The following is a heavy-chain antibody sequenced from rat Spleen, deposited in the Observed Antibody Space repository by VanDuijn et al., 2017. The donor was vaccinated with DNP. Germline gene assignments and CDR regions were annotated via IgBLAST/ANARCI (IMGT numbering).Heavy chain of an antibody. CDR2: ISYSGST. Sequence: EVQLQESGPGLVKPSQSLSLTCSVTGYSITSNYWGWVRKFPGNKMEWMGYISYSGSTNYNPSLKSRFSITRDTSKNQFFLQLNSVTTEDTATYYCARWSRYFDYWGQGVMVTVSS. CDR3: ARWSRYFDY. V-gene: IGHV3-1*01. CDR1: GYSITSNY. J-gene: IGHJ2*01.